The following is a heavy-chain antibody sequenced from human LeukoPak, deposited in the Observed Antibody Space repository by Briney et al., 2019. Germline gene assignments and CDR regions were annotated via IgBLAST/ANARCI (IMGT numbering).Heavy chain of an antibody. CDR2: ISYDGSFQ. Sequence: GGSLRLSCVASGFTFGTYAMHWVRQAPGKALEWVAVISYDGSFQYYGDSVRGRFTFSRDNSRNTLFLQMDSLRAEDSAVYYCGRAEWEPSNPINYWGQGTLVTVSS. D-gene: IGHD1-26*01. V-gene: IGHV3-30*04. J-gene: IGHJ4*02. CDR3: GRAEWEPSNPINY. CDR1: GFTFGTYA.